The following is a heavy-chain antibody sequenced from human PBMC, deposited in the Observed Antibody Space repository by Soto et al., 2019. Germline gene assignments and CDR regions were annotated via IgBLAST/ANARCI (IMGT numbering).Heavy chain of an antibody. CDR1: GGSFHGYY. Sequence: PWETLSLTCAVYGGSFHGYYWSWIRQPPGKGLEWIGEINHSGSANYNPTFKSRVSISVDMSKNQMSLQLTSVSAADTAVYYCARGGVPGYWGQGTLVTVSS. CDR3: ARGGVPGY. D-gene: IGHD3-10*01. CDR2: INHSGSA. J-gene: IGHJ4*02. V-gene: IGHV4-34*01.